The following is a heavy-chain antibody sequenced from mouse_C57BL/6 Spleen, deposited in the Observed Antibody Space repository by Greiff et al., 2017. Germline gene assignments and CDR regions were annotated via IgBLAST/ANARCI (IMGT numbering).Heavy chain of an antibody. D-gene: IGHD1-1*01. Sequence: QVQLQQPGAELVKPGASVKLSCKASGYTFTSYWMQWVKQRPGQGLEWIGEIDPSDSYTNYNQKFKGKATLTVDKSSSTAYMQLSSLTSEDSAVYYCATLPTRDGSSLGYYFDYWGQGTTLTVSS. CDR1: GYTFTSYW. CDR2: IDPSDSYT. CDR3: ATLPTRDGSSLGYYFDY. V-gene: IGHV1-50*01. J-gene: IGHJ2*01.